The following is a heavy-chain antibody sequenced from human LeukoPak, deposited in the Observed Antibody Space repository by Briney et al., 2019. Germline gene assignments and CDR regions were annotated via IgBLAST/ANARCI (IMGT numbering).Heavy chain of an antibody. CDR3: ARELKYYYYYMDV. J-gene: IGHJ6*03. D-gene: IGHD1-1*01. CDR2: INHSGST. CDR1: GGYY. V-gene: IGHV4-34*01. Sequence: PSETLSLTCAVYGGYYWSWIRQPPGKGLEWIGEINHSGSTNYNPSLKSRVTISVDTSKNQFSLQLNSVTPEDTAVYYCARELKYYYYYMDVWGKGTTVTVSS.